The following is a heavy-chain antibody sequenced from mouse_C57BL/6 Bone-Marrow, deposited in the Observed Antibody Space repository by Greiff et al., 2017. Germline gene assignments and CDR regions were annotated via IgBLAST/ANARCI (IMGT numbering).Heavy chain of an antibody. CDR3: AREGGFYYSNYDFDY. CDR1: GYAFSSYW. J-gene: IGHJ2*01. D-gene: IGHD2-5*01. CDR2: IYPGDGDT. Sequence: QVQLQQSGAELVKPGASVKISCKASGYAFSSYWMNWVKQRPGKGLEWIGQIYPGDGDTNYNGKFKGKATLTADKSSSTAYMQLSSLTSEDSAVYFCAREGGFYYSNYDFDYWGQGTTLTVSS. V-gene: IGHV1-80*01.